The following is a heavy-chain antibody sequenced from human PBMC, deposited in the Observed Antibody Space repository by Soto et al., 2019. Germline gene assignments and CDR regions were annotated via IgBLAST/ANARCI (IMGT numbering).Heavy chain of an antibody. CDR2: INHSGST. J-gene: IGHJ5*02. Sequence: SETLSLTWAVYGGSFSGYYWSWIRQPPGKGLEWIGEINHSGSTNYNPSLKSRVTISVDTSKNQFSLKLSSVTAADTAVYYCARWQQWQENWFDPWGQGTLVTVSS. CDR3: ARWQQWQENWFDP. D-gene: IGHD6-19*01. CDR1: GGSFSGYY. V-gene: IGHV4-34*01.